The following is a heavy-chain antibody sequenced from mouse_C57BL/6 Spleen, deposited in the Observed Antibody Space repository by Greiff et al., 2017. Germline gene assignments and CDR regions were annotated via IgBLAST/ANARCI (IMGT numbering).Heavy chain of an antibody. J-gene: IGHJ4*01. CDR1: GYTFTSYW. Sequence: QVQLQQPGAELVMPGASVKLSCKASGYTFTSYWMHWVKQRPGQGLEWIGDIDPSDSCTNYNQKFKGTSTLTVDKSSSPAYMQLSSLTAEDAAVYYGARRGTHDAMDYWGQGTSVTVSS. V-gene: IGHV1-69*01. CDR3: ARRGTHDAMDY. CDR2: IDPSDSCT. D-gene: IGHD2-14*01.